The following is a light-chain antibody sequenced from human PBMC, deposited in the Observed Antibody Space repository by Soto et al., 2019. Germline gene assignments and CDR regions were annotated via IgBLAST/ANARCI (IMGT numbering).Light chain of an antibody. CDR1: QSISSW. J-gene: IGKJ1*01. CDR2: DAS. CDR3: QHYNTFPLT. V-gene: IGKV1-5*01. Sequence: DIQMTQSPSTLSASVGDRVTITCRASQSISSWLAWYQQKPGKAPKLLIYDASNLEGGVPSRFSGSGSGAEFTLTISSLQPDDFATYYCQHYNTFPLTFGQGTKVEIK.